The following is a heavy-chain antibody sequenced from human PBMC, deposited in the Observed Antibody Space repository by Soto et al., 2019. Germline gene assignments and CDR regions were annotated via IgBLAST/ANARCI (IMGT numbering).Heavy chain of an antibody. CDR2: IIPIFGTA. J-gene: IGHJ5*02. Sequence: QVQLVQSGAEVKKPGSSVKVSCKASGGTFSSYAISRVRQAPGQGLEWMGGIIPIFGTANYAQKFQGRVTITADESTSTAYMELSSLRSEDTAVYYCARYTRDTAMVTRWFDPWGQGTLVTVSS. CDR3: ARYTRDTAMVTRWFDP. CDR1: GGTFSSYA. D-gene: IGHD5-18*01. V-gene: IGHV1-69*01.